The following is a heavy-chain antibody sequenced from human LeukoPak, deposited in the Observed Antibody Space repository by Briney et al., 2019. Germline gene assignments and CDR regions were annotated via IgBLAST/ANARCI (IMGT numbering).Heavy chain of an antibody. CDR1: GYTFTGYY. CDR2: IYPNSGGT. J-gene: IGHJ3*02. D-gene: IGHD3-22*01. Sequence: ASVKVSCKASGYTFTGYYMHWVRQAPGQGLEWIGRIYPNSGGTNYAQKFQGRVTMTRDTSISTAYMELSRLRSDDTAVYYCARLRLNSSGYYLVAFDIWGQGTMVTVSS. CDR3: ARLRLNSSGYYLVAFDI. V-gene: IGHV1-2*06.